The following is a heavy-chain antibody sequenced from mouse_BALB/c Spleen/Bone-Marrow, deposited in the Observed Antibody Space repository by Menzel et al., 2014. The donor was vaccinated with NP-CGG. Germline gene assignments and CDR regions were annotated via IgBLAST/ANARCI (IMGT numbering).Heavy chain of an antibody. CDR1: GFSLTSYG. Sequence: VQLQESGPGLVAPSQSLSITCTVSGFSLTSYGVHWVRQPPGKGLEWLGVIWVGGSTNYNSALMSRLSISKDNSKSQVFLKMNSLQTDDTAMYYCVREDGHLHYYSMDYWGQGTSVTVSS. V-gene: IGHV2-9*02. CDR3: VREDGHLHYYSMDY. CDR2: IWVGGST. J-gene: IGHJ4*01. D-gene: IGHD2-3*01.